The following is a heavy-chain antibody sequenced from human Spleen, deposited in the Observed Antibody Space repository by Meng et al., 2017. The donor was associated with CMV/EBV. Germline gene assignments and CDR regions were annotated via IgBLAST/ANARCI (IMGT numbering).Heavy chain of an antibody. CDR1: GFTFSGHE. D-gene: IGHD1-26*01. J-gene: IGHJ4*02. CDR3: AREGDRWELSTY. V-gene: IGHV3-48*03. CDR2: ISGSASRL. Sequence: GESLKISCAASGFTFSGHEMNWVRQAPGKGLEWVSYISGSASRLYYADSVKGRFIISRDNAKNSLYLQMNSLRAEDTAVYYCAREGDRWELSTYWGQGTLVTVSS.